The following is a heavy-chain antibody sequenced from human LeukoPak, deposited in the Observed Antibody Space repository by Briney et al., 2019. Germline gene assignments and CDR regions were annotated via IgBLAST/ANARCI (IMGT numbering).Heavy chain of an antibody. D-gene: IGHD6-19*01. CDR1: GHTFTRYA. J-gene: IGHJ3*01. CDR2: INPFNGNT. Sequence: ASVKVSCKASGHTFTRYAISWVRQAPGQGLEWMGWINPFNGNTNDAERFQGRVIMTTDTSTRTAYMELKSLRSDDTAVYYCARDYTSAEWLGFAFDVWGQGTMVTVSS. V-gene: IGHV1-18*01. CDR3: ARDYTSAEWLGFAFDV.